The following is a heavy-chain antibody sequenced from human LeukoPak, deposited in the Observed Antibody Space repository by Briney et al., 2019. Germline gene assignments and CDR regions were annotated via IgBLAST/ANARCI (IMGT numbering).Heavy chain of an antibody. J-gene: IGHJ5*02. CDR3: SRGPRFDP. V-gene: IGHV1-8*01. CDR2: VNPNSGDT. CDR1: GYSFNIYE. Sequence: ASVKVSCKTSGYSFNIYEINWVRQATGQGLEWMGWVNPNSGDTDYAQKFQGRLTMTRNTSVSTAYMELSGLRLEDTAVYYCSRGPRFDPWGQGTQVTVSS.